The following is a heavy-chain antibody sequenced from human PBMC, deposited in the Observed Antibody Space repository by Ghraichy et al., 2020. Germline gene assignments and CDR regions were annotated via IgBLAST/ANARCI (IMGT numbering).Heavy chain of an antibody. CDR2: IWYDGSNK. CDR3: ARELCSGGSCYSPFNGMDV. J-gene: IGHJ6*02. Sequence: GGSLRLSCAASGFTFSSYGMHWVRQAPGKGLEWVAVIWYDGSNKYYADSVKGRFTISRDNSKNTLYLQMNSLRAEDTAVYYCARELCSGGSCYSPFNGMDVWGQGTTVTVSS. V-gene: IGHV3-33*01. D-gene: IGHD2-15*01. CDR1: GFTFSSYG.